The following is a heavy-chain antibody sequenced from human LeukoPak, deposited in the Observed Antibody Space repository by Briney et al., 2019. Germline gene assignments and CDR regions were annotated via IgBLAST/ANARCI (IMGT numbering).Heavy chain of an antibody. D-gene: IGHD1-20*01. CDR1: GFTFSSYG. Sequence: GGPLSLSCAASGFTFSSYGMHWVRQAPGKGLEWVAFIRYDGSNKYYADSVKGRFTISRDNSKNTLYLQMNSLRAEDTAVYYCAKCPGDRVWYNWKLWEVDYWGQGTLVTVSS. J-gene: IGHJ4*02. CDR3: AKCPGDRVWYNWKLWEVDY. CDR2: IRYDGSNK. V-gene: IGHV3-30*02.